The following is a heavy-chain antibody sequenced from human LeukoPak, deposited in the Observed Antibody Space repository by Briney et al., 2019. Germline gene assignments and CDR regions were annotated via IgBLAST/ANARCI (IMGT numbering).Heavy chain of an antibody. Sequence: GGSLRLSCAASGSTFDDYGMSWVRQAPGKGLEWVSYISSSGTTIYYADSVKGRFTISRDNAKNPLYLQMNSLRAEDTAVYYCARRYCSSTSCLIDYWGQGTLVTVSS. CDR3: ARRYCSSTSCLIDY. J-gene: IGHJ4*02. CDR1: GSTFDDYG. D-gene: IGHD2-2*01. CDR2: ISSSGTTI. V-gene: IGHV3-48*03.